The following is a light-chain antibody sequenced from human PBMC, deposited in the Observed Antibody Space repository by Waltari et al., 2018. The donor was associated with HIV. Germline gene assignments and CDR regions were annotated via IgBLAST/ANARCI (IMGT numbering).Light chain of an antibody. Sequence: QSVLTQPPSVSGAPGQRVTISCTGSSSNIGAGYDVHWYQQLPGTAPKLLIYGNSHRPSGVPDRFSGSKSGTSASLAIPGLQAEDEADYYCQSYDSSLSGSGVFGGGTKLTVL. V-gene: IGLV1-40*01. J-gene: IGLJ3*02. CDR3: QSYDSSLSGSGV. CDR2: GNS. CDR1: SSNIGAGYD.